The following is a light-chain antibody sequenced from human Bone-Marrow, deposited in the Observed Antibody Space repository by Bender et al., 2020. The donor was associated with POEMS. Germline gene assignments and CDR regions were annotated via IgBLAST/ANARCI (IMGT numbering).Light chain of an antibody. V-gene: IGLV3-1*01. CDR1: DLGDKY. J-gene: IGLJ2*01. CDR3: QGWETYSLI. Sequence: SYEVTQPPSVSVSPGQTASITCSGDDLGDKYVAWYQQKPGQSPVLVIYQDTKRPSGIPERFSGSNSGNTATLTISGTQAMDEANYYSQGWETYSLIFGGGTKMTVL. CDR2: QDT.